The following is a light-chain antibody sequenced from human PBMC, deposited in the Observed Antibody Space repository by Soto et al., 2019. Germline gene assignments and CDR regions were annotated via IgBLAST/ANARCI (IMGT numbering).Light chain of an antibody. Sequence: QSALAQPASVSGSPGQSITISCTGTSSDVGSYNLVAWYQQHPGKAPKLIIYEGSKRPSGVSKRFSGSKSGNTASLTISGLQAEDEADYYCWSYAGSSTSVFGGGTKLTVL. CDR3: WSYAGSSTSV. V-gene: IGLV2-23*01. CDR1: SSDVGSYNL. J-gene: IGLJ3*02. CDR2: EGS.